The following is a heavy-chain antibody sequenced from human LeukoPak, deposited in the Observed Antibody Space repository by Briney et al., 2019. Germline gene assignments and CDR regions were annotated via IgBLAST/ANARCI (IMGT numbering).Heavy chain of an antibody. D-gene: IGHD2/OR15-2a*01. CDR3: VSFYETY. Sequence: GGSLRLSCAASGNYWMHWVRQAPGKGLVWVSHINSDGSWTSYADSVKGRFTISKDNAKNTVYLQMNSLRAEDAAVYYCVSFYETYWGRGTLVTVSS. CDR1: GNYW. J-gene: IGHJ4*02. CDR2: INSDGSWT. V-gene: IGHV3-74*01.